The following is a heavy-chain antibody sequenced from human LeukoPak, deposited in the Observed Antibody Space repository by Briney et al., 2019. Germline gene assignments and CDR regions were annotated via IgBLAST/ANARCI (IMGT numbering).Heavy chain of an antibody. J-gene: IGHJ6*02. CDR1: GFTFDNYA. CDR2: ISGDGGST. V-gene: IGHV3-43*02. Sequence: GSLRLSCAASGFTFDNYAMHWVRQAPGKGLEWVSLISGDGGSTYYADSVKGRFTISRDNSKNSLYLQMNSPRTEDTALYYCAKDMPRVGFGELFVGMDVWGQGTTVTVSS. D-gene: IGHD3-10*01. CDR3: AKDMPRVGFGELFVGMDV.